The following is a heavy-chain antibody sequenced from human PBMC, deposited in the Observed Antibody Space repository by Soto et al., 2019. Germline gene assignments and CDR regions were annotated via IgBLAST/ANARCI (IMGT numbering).Heavy chain of an antibody. CDR3: AKVAFLNYDFWSGYPAATYFDY. CDR1: GFTFSSYA. V-gene: IGHV3-23*01. CDR2: ISGSGGST. J-gene: IGHJ4*02. D-gene: IGHD3-3*01. Sequence: EVQLLESGGGLVQPGGSLRLSCAASGFTFSSYAMSWVRQAPGKGLEWVSAISGSGGSTYYADSVKGRFTISRDNSKNTLYLQMNSLRAEDTAVYYCAKVAFLNYDFWSGYPAATYFDYWGQGTLVTVSS.